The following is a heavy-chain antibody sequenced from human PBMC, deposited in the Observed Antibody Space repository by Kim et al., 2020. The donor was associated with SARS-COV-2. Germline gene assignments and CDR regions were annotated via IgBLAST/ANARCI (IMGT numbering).Heavy chain of an antibody. D-gene: IGHD1-26*01. V-gene: IGHV3-11*03. Sequence: SVKGRFASSRDNAKNSLYLRMNSLRAEDTAVYYCARSRSIVGATTGSIAYWGQGTLVTVSS. CDR3: ARSRSIVGATTGSIAY. J-gene: IGHJ4*02.